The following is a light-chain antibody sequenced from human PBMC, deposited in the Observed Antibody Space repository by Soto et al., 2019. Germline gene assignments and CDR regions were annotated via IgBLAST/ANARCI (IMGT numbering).Light chain of an antibody. Sequence: DIQMTQSPSSLSASVGDRVTITCRASQNISDSLNWYQHKPAQAPKLLIYAASSLQSGVPSRFSGSGSETDFTLTISSLQPDDFASYFCQRSWTFGQGTKV. CDR3: QRSWT. J-gene: IGKJ2*01. CDR1: QNISDS. V-gene: IGKV1-39*01. CDR2: AAS.